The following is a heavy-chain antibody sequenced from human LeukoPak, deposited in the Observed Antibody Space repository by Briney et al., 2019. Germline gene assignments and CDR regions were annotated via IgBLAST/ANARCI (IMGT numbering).Heavy chain of an antibody. J-gene: IGHJ5*02. Sequence: GRSLRLSCAASGFTFSSYAMHWVRQAPGKGLEWVAVISYDGSNKYYADSVKGRFTISRDNAKNSLYLQMNSLRAEDTAVYYCARVRSGNVLNWFDPWGQGTLVTVSS. CDR3: ARVRSGNVLNWFDP. CDR1: GFTFSSYA. CDR2: ISYDGSNK. V-gene: IGHV3-30*04. D-gene: IGHD3-10*01.